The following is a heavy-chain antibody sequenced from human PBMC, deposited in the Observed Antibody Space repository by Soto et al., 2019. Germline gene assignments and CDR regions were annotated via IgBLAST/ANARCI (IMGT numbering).Heavy chain of an antibody. CDR2: IDPSDSYT. CDR1: GYSFTSYW. Sequence: ESLXISGKGSGYSFTSYWISWVRQMPGKGLEWMGRIDPSDSYTNYSPSFQGHVTISADKSISTAYLQWSSLKASDTAMYYCATEGDTIYWFDPWGQGTLVTVSS. V-gene: IGHV5-10-1*01. D-gene: IGHD3-3*01. J-gene: IGHJ5*02. CDR3: ATEGDTIYWFDP.